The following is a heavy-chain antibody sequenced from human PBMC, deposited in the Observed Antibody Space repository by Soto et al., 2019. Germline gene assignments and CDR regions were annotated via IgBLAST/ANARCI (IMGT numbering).Heavy chain of an antibody. V-gene: IGHV3-11*05. D-gene: IGHD2-21*01. Sequence: AGTLRLTCATYGVTFSDHYMTWIRQAPGKGLEFISYISPGGRYTNDGDSVKGRFIISGDNAKTSVFLQVNALRDEDTAVYYCSGGGGGGVFDHWGQGTLVTVSS. CDR1: GVTFSDHY. J-gene: IGHJ4*02. CDR3: SGGGGGGVFDH. CDR2: ISPGGRYT.